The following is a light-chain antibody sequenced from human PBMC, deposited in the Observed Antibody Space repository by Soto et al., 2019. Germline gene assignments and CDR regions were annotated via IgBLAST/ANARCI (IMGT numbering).Light chain of an antibody. Sequence: EVVMTQSPATLSVSLGESATLSCRASQSVDGYLAWYQQKPGQAPRLLIYGASTRATGVTARFRGGGSGTEFTLTISSLQSEDSEVYYCQQYHKWPPITFGQGTRLEI. CDR2: GAS. CDR1: QSVDGY. J-gene: IGKJ5*01. V-gene: IGKV3-15*01. CDR3: QQYHKWPPIT.